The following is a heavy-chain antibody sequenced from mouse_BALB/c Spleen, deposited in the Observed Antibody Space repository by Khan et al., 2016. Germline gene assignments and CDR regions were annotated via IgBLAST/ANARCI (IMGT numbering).Heavy chain of an antibody. CDR1: GFTFSSYG. V-gene: IGHV5-6-3*01. CDR3: AYAMDS. CDR2: INSNGGST. Sequence: EVELVESGGGLVQPGGSLKLSCAASGFTFSSYGMSWVRQTPDKRLELVATINSNGGSTYYPDSVKGRFTISRDNAKNTLYLQMNSLKSEDTAMYYCAYAMDSWCQEASVAVSS. J-gene: IGHJ4*01.